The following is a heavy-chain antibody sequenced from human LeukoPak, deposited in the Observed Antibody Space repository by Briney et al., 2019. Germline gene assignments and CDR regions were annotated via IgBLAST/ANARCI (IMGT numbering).Heavy chain of an antibody. V-gene: IGHV4-39*07. CDR1: GGSISSSSYY. Sequence: SETLSLTCTVSGGSISSSSYYWGWIRQPPGKGLEWIGSIYYSGSTYYNPSLKSRVTISVDTSKNQFSLKLSSVTAADTAVYYCARDRGTWHAFDIWGQGTMVTVSS. CDR3: ARDRGTWHAFDI. J-gene: IGHJ3*02. CDR2: IYYSGST. D-gene: IGHD3-16*01.